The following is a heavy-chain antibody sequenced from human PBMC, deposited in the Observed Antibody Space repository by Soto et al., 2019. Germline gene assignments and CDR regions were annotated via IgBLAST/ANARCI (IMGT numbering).Heavy chain of an antibody. CDR2: IWYDGSNK. D-gene: IGHD1-26*01. J-gene: IGHJ6*02. CDR1: GFSFSNYD. Sequence: QVQLVESGGGVVQPGRSLRLSCAASGFSFSNYDMHWVRQAPGKGLEWVTVIWYDGSNKYYADSVKGRFTISRDNSKNTLYLQMNSLRAEDTAVYYCARMRDLRSGSYVYYNYGLDVWGQGTTVTVSS. CDR3: ARMRDLRSGSYVYYNYGLDV. V-gene: IGHV3-33*01.